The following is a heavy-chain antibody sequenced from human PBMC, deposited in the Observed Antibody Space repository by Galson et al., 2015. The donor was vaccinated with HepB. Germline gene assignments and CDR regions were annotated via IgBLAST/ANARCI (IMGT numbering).Heavy chain of an antibody. Sequence: SLRLSCAASGFTFSSYEMNWVRQAPGKGLEWVSYISSSGSTIYYADSVKGRFTISRDNAKNSLYLQMNSLRAEDTAVYYCARDPRWLQLGPFDYWGQGTLVTVSS. J-gene: IGHJ4*02. V-gene: IGHV3-48*03. CDR3: ARDPRWLQLGPFDY. CDR1: GFTFSSYE. D-gene: IGHD5-24*01. CDR2: ISSSGSTI.